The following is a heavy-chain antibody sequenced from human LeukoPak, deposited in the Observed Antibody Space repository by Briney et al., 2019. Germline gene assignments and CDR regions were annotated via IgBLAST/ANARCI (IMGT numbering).Heavy chain of an antibody. CDR2: ISAYNGNT. CDR1: GYTFTSYG. CDR3: ARGIYDSSGYYPYYYYYYMDV. Sequence: ASVKVSCKASGYTFTSYGISWVRQAPGQGREWMGWISAYNGNTNYAQKLQGRVTITTDTSTSTAYMELRSLRSDDTAVYYCARGIYDSSGYYPYYYYYYMDVWGKGTTVTVSS. V-gene: IGHV1-18*01. J-gene: IGHJ6*03. D-gene: IGHD3-22*01.